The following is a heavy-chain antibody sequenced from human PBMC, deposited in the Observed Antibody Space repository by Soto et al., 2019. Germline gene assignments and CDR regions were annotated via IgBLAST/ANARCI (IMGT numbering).Heavy chain of an antibody. Sequence: SETLSLTCTVSGGSISTSSFYWGWIRQPPGKGLEWIGNIYYSGNTYYNPSLKSRVTISVDTSKNQFSLKLSSVTAADTAVYYCARHSYYYDSSGYHYYFDYWGQGTLVTV. J-gene: IGHJ4*02. CDR1: GGSISTSSFY. D-gene: IGHD3-22*01. CDR3: ARHSYYYDSSGYHYYFDY. V-gene: IGHV4-39*01. CDR2: IYYSGNT.